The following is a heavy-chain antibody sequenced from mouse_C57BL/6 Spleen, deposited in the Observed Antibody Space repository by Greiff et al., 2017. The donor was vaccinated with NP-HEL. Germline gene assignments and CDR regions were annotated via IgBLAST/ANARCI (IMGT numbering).Heavy chain of an antibody. V-gene: IGHV1-82*01. CDR3: ARSGYYYGSSYGMDY. CDR1: GYAFSSSW. J-gene: IGHJ4*01. D-gene: IGHD1-1*01. CDR2: IYPGDGDI. Sequence: QVQLQQSGPELVKPGASVKISCKASGYAFSSSWMNWVKQRPGKGLEWIGRIYPGDGDINYNGKFKGKATLTADKSSSTAYMQLSSLTSEDSAVYFCARSGYYYGSSYGMDYWGQGTSVTVSS.